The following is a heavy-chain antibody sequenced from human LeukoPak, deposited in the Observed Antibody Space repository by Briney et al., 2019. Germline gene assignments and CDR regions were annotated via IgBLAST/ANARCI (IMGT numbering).Heavy chain of an antibody. CDR3: ARERKWIQLWLADY. CDR2: IYTSGST. Sequence: SQTLSLTCTVSGGSISSGSYYWSWIRQPAGKGLEWIGRIYTSGSTNYNPSLKSRVTISVDTSKNQFSLKLSSVTAADTAVYYCARERKWIQLWLADYWGQGTLVTVSS. V-gene: IGHV4-61*02. CDR1: GGSISSGSYY. J-gene: IGHJ4*02. D-gene: IGHD5-18*01.